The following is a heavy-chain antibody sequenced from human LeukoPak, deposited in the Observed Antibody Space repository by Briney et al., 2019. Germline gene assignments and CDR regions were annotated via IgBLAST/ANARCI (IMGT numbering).Heavy chain of an antibody. CDR1: GFTVSSNS. V-gene: IGHV3-53*01. D-gene: IGHD2-21*01. CDR2: IYSDNT. CDR3: AKFPRGFIPGYYMDV. J-gene: IGHJ6*03. Sequence: PGGSLRLSCTVSGFTVSSNSMSWVRQAPGKGLEWVSFIYSDNTHYSDSVKGRFTISRDNSKNTLYLQMNSLRAEDTAVYYCAKFPRGFIPGYYMDVWGKGTTVTISS.